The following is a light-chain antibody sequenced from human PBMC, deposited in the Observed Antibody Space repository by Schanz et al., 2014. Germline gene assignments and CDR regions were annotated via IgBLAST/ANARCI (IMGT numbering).Light chain of an antibody. Sequence: EIVLTQYPATLSLSPGETATLSCRASESISNFLAWYQQKPGQPPRLLITDASNRATGIPARFSGTGPGTDFTLTISTLEPEDFAVYYCQQRGNWPPFTFGQGTKLEIK. V-gene: IGKV3-11*01. CDR2: DAS. CDR3: QQRGNWPPFT. CDR1: ESISNF. J-gene: IGKJ2*01.